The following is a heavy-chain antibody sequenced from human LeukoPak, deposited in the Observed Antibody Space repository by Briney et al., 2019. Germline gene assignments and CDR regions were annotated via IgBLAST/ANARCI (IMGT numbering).Heavy chain of an antibody. V-gene: IGHV4-4*07. Sequence: SETLSLTCTVSGGPISSYYWSWIRQPAGKGLEWIGRIYTSGSTNYNPSLKSRVTMSVDTSKNQFSLKLSSVTAADTAVYYCARGRGDYPQSAEYFQHWGQGTLVTVSS. CDR1: GGPISSYY. CDR3: ARGRGDYPQSAEYFQH. CDR2: IYTSGST. J-gene: IGHJ1*01. D-gene: IGHD4-17*01.